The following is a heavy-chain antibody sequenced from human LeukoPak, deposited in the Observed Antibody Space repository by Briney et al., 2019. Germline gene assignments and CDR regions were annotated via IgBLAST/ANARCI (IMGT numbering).Heavy chain of an antibody. J-gene: IGHJ4*02. Sequence: PRGSLKISCKGSGYSFISYWISWVRQMPGKSLEWMGRIDPSDYYTNYSPSFQGHVTISADKPIITAYPQWSSLKAADTAMYDCARQGVAGAGYDYWGQGTLVTVST. CDR3: ARQGVAGAGYDY. D-gene: IGHD6-13*01. CDR1: GYSFISYW. V-gene: IGHV5-10-1*01. CDR2: IDPSDYYT.